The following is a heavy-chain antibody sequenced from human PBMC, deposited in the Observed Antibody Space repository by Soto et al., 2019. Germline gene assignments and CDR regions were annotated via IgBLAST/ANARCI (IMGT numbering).Heavy chain of an antibody. Sequence: VQLVESGGGLVQPGGSLRVSCAASGFIFSPYWMSWVRQAPGKGLEWVAIISYDGSNKYYADSVKGRLTISRDNSKNTLYLQMNSLRAEDTAVYYCAKDRVESGLGEVDYWGQGTLVTVSS. J-gene: IGHJ4*02. CDR2: ISYDGSNK. CDR1: GFIFSPYW. CDR3: AKDRVESGLGEVDY. V-gene: IGHV3-30*18. D-gene: IGHD3-16*01.